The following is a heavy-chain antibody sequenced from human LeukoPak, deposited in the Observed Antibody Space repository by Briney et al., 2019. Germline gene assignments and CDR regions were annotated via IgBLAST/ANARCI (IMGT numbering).Heavy chain of an antibody. V-gene: IGHV1-69*13. CDR1: GGTFSSYA. D-gene: IGHD4-11*01. CDR2: IIPIFGTA. Sequence: ASVKVSCKASGGTFSSYAISWVRQAPGQGLEWMGGIIPIFGTANYAQKFQGRVTITADESTSTAYMELSSLRSEDTAVYYCARGRLQRSGFDYWGQGTPVTVSS. CDR3: ARGRLQRSGFDY. J-gene: IGHJ4*02.